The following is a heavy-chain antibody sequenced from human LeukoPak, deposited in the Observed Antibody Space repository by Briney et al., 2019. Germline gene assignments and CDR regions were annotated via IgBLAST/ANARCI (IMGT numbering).Heavy chain of an antibody. CDR3: ARDSSIVGTTGAFDI. CDR2: IYHSGST. CDR1: GGSISTNMW. J-gene: IGHJ3*02. V-gene: IGHV4-4*02. D-gene: IGHD1-26*01. Sequence: SGTLSLTCTVSGGSISTNMWWSWVRPTPGKGLEWIGEIYHSGSTNYDPSLKSRVTISLDKSKNQFSLKLSSVTAADTAVYYCARDSSIVGTTGAFDIWGQGTMVTVSS.